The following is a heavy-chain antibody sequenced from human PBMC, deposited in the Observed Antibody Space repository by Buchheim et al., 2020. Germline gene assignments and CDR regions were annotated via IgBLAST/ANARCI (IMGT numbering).Heavy chain of an antibody. CDR3: ARGGFAAMVKDESDYYYYMDV. V-gene: IGHV1-8*01. Sequence: QVQLVQSGAEVKKPGASVKVSCKASGYTFTSYDINWVRQATGQGLEWMGWMNPNSGNTGYAQKFKGRVTMTRNTSISTAYMELSSLRSEDTAVYYCARGGFAAMVKDESDYYYYMDVWGKGTT. CDR2: MNPNSGNT. D-gene: IGHD5-18*01. J-gene: IGHJ6*03. CDR1: GYTFTSYD.